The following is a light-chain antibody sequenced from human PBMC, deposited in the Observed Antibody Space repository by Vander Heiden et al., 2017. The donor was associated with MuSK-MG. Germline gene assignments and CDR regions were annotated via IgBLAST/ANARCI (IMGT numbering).Light chain of an antibody. V-gene: IGLV2-14*03. CDR3: SSYTSSSTGV. CDR2: DVS. J-gene: IGLJ2*01. CDR1: SRDVGGYTY. Sequence: QSALTHPASVSGSPGQSIPISCTVHSRDVGGYTYVPWYQQHTAKTPKLRIYDVSNRPPGVSTGFSGSTSGNPAFLSISGLQDEDESDDDYSSYTSSSTGVFGGGTKL.